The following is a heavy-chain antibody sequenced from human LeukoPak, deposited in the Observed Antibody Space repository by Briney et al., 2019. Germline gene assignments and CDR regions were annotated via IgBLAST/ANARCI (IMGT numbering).Heavy chain of an antibody. J-gene: IGHJ4*02. D-gene: IGHD3-10*01. CDR3: ARGSFNPDSMVRRIPFDY. CDR2: INHSGST. Sequence: SETLSLTCAVYGGSFSGYYWSWIRQPPGKGLEWIGEINHSGSTNYNPSLKSRVTISVDTSKNQFSLKLSSVTAADTAVYYCARGSFNPDSMVRRIPFDYGGQGPRVTVSS. V-gene: IGHV4-34*01. CDR1: GGSFSGYY.